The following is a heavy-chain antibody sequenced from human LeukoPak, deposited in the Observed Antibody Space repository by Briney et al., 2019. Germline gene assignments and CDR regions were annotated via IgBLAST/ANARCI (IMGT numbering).Heavy chain of an antibody. D-gene: IGHD2/OR15-2a*01. J-gene: IGHJ5*02. CDR3: ARCTKYCSSTTWFDP. CDR2: IYPGDSDT. CDR1: GYSFTSYW. Sequence: GESLKISCKGSGYSFTSYWIGWVRQMPGKGLEWMGIIYPGDSDTRYSPSFQGQVTISAAKSISTAYLQWSSLKASDTAMYYCARCTKYCSSTTWFDPWGQGTLVTVSS. V-gene: IGHV5-51*01.